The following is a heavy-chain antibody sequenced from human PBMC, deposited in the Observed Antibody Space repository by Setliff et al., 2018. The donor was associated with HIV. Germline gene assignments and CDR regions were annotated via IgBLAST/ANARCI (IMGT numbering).Heavy chain of an antibody. J-gene: IGHJ3*02. CDR3: AQVAGYYYDSSGYRRMDAFDI. CDR2: ISYDGKKK. Sequence: SLRLSCAATGFTFSSYVLHWVRQAPGKGLEWAAVISYDGKKKMYADSVKGRFTIARDNSKSTMDLQLNSLRAEDTAVYYCAQVAGYYYDSSGYRRMDAFDIWGQGTMVTVSS. CDR1: GFTFSSYV. D-gene: IGHD3-22*01. V-gene: IGHV3-30-3*02.